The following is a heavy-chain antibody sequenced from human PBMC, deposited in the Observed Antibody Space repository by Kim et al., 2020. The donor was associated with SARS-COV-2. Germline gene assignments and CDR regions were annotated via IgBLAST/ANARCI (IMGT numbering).Heavy chain of an antibody. D-gene: IGHD3-22*01. V-gene: IGHV4-39*01. CDR3: ARSLTYYYDSSGSAFDS. J-gene: IGHJ4*02. Sequence: LKRRVTISVDTSKNQFSLKLSSLTAADTAVYYCARSLTYYYDSSGSAFDSWGQGTLVTVSS.